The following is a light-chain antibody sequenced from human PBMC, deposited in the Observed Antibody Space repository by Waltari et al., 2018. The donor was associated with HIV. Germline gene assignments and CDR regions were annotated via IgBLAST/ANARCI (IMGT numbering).Light chain of an antibody. CDR3: AAWDDSLSPHVV. Sequence: QSVLTQPPSASGTPGQRVTISCSGNSSTIGSNYVYWYQHPPGTTPTLLIYRDTQRPSSVPDRFSGSKSGTSASLAISGLRSEDEADYYCAAWDDSLSPHVVFGAGTKLTVL. V-gene: IGLV1-47*01. CDR2: RDT. CDR1: SSTIGSNY. J-gene: IGLJ2*01.